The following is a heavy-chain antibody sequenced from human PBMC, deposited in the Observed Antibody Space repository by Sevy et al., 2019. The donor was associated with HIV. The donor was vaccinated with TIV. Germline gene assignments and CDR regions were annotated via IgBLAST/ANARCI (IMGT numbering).Heavy chain of an antibody. J-gene: IGHJ4*02. Sequence: ASVKVSCKASGYTFSSYDIIWVRQAPGQGLEWMGWISTQNGNTNYGQNFQGRVTMTTDTSTNTVYMDLRSLRSDDTAVYYCARRGRWTYFDLWSGSPDYWGQGTLVTVSS. CDR1: GYTFSSYD. CDR2: ISTQNGNT. CDR3: ARRGRWTYFDLWSGSPDY. D-gene: IGHD3-3*01. V-gene: IGHV1-18*01.